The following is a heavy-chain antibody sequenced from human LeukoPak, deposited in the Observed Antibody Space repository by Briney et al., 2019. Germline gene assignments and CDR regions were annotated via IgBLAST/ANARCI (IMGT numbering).Heavy chain of an antibody. Sequence: QPGGSLRLSCAASGFTFSSYAMSWVRQAPGKGLEWVSAISGSGGSTYYADSVKGRFTISRDNAKNTLYLQMNSLRADDTAVYYCGRGGNGGNWFDPWGQGTLVTVSS. CDR2: ISGSGGST. CDR1: GFTFSSYA. V-gene: IGHV3-23*01. D-gene: IGHD4-23*01. J-gene: IGHJ5*02. CDR3: GRGGNGGNWFDP.